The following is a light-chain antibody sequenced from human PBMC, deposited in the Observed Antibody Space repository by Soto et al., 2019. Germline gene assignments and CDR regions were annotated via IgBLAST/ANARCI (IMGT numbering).Light chain of an antibody. CDR3: HQYGGSPPT. Sequence: EMVLTQSPGTLSLSPGERATLSCRASQSVGASYLAWYQQKPGQAPRLLINGASNRATGIPDRFSGSGSGTDFTLTIDRLEPEDFAVYFCHQYGGSPPTFGQGTKVDIK. CDR2: GAS. CDR1: QSVGASY. V-gene: IGKV3-20*01. J-gene: IGKJ1*01.